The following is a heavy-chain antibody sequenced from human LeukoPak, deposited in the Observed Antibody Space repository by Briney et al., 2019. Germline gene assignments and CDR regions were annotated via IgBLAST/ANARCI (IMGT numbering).Heavy chain of an antibody. CDR1: GGSFSGYY. CDR2: INHSGST. J-gene: IGHJ4*02. D-gene: IGHD4-17*01. Sequence: SETLSLTCAVYGGSFSGYYWSWIRQPPGKGLEWIGEINHSGSTNYNPSLKSRVTISVDTSKNQFSLKLSSVTAADTAVYYCARSPRTYGDYDYWGQGTLVTVS. V-gene: IGHV4-34*01. CDR3: ARSPRTYGDYDY.